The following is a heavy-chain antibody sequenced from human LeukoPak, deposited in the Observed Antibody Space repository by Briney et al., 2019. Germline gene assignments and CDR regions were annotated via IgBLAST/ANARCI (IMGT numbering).Heavy chain of an antibody. CDR1: GGSISSSSYY. V-gene: IGHV4-39*01. CDR3: ARRFHDYSDP. J-gene: IGHJ5*02. CDR2: IYYSGST. D-gene: IGHD4-11*01. Sequence: SETLSLTCTVSGGSISSSSYYWGWIRQPPGKGLEWIGSIYYSGSTYYNPSLKSRVTISVDTSKNQFSLKLSSVTAADTAVYYCARRFHDYSDPWGQGTLVTVSS.